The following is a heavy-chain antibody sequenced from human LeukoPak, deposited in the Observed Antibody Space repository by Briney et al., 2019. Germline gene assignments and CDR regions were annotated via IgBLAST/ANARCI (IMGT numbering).Heavy chain of an antibody. CDR3: AREGVVAFDI. Sequence: SQTLSLTCTVSGVSISSGGYYWSWIRQHPGKGLEWIGYIYYSGSTYYNPSLKSRVTISVDTSKNQFSLKLSSVTAADTAVYYCAREGVVAFDIWGQGTMVTVSS. D-gene: IGHD2-15*01. CDR2: IYYSGST. CDR1: GVSISSGGYY. J-gene: IGHJ3*02. V-gene: IGHV4-31*03.